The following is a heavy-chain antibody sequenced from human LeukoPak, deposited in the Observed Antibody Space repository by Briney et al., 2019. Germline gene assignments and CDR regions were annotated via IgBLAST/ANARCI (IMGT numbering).Heavy chain of an antibody. CDR2: ISYDGSNK. CDR1: GFTFSSYA. J-gene: IGHJ4*02. CDR3: ARRIKAEAGSYFDF. V-gene: IGHV3-30*01. Sequence: PGRSLRLSCAASGFTFSSYAMHWVRQAPGKGLEWVAVISYDGSNKYYADSVKGRFTIARDNSKNTLYLQMNSLRAEETAVYYCARRIKAEAGSYFDFWGQGTLVTVSS. D-gene: IGHD6-19*01.